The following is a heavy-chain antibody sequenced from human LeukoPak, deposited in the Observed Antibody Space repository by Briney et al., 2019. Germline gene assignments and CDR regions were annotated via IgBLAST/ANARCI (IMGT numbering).Heavy chain of an antibody. CDR3: AREGHCSTTSCALDAIEI. D-gene: IGHD2-2*01. J-gene: IGHJ3*02. CDR2: ISYDGSNK. V-gene: IGHV3-30-3*01. Sequence: GGSLRLSCAASGFTFSSYAMHWVRQAPGKGLEWVAVISYDGSNKYYADSVKGRFTISRDNAKNSLSLQMKSLRAEDTAVYYCAREGHCSTTSCALDAIEIWGQGTLVAVSS. CDR1: GFTFSSYA.